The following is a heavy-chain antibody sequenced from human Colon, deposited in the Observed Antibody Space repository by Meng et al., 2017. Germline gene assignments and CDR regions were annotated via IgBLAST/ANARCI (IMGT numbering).Heavy chain of an antibody. CDR1: GGSFSCSY. V-gene: IGHV4-34*01. J-gene: IGHJ5*02. CDR2: INHRGST. Sequence: VRSHAWVTGMLNASGTLSLTRAFYGGSFSCSYWSWIRQPPGKGLEWIGEINHRGSTNYNPSLKSRVTISVDTSKNQFSLKLSSVTAADTAVYYCARGRYSGYLPWGQGTLVIVSS. D-gene: IGHD5-12*01. CDR3: ARGRYSGYLP.